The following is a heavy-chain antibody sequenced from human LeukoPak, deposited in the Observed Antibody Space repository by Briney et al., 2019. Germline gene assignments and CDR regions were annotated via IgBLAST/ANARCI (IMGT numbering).Heavy chain of an antibody. V-gene: IGHV1-2*02. CDR2: INPNSGGT. CDR1: GYTFTGYY. CDR3: ARVKYDILTGYPSMDV. J-gene: IGHJ6*03. Sequence: ASVKVSCKASGYTFTGYYMHWVRQAPGQGLEWMGWINPNSGGTSYAQKFQGRVTMTRDTSISTAYMELSRLRSDDTAVYYCARVKYDILTGYPSMDVWGKGTTVTVSS. D-gene: IGHD3-9*01.